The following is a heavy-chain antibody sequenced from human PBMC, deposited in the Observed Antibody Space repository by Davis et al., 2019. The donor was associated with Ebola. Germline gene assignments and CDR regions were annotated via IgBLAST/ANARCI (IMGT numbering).Heavy chain of an antibody. CDR2: IIPIFGTA. Sequence: SVKVSCKASGGTFSSYAISWVRQAPGQGLEWMGGIIPIFGTANYAQKFQGRVTITADESTSTAYMELSSLRSEDTAVYYCARGYCSGGSCYSRWPLDYWGQGTLVTVSS. V-gene: IGHV1-69*13. D-gene: IGHD2-15*01. CDR1: GGTFSSYA. J-gene: IGHJ4*02. CDR3: ARGYCSGGSCYSRWPLDY.